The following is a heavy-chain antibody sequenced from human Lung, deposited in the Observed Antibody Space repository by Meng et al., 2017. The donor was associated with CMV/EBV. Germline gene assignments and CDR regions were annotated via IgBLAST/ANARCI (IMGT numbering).Heavy chain of an antibody. D-gene: IGHD1-7*01. V-gene: IGHV4-34*01. J-gene: IGHJ5*01. CDR2: IDDTGRT. CDR3: ARLTGTVYVHWFDS. Sequence: GSLRLSCAVYGGSLSGYYWTWIRQPPGKGLEWIGEIDDTGRTKYSPSLNSRVTMLLDTSKKQFSLKLSSVTAADTAVYYCARLTGTVYVHWFDSWGQGTLVTVSS. CDR1: GGSLSGYY.